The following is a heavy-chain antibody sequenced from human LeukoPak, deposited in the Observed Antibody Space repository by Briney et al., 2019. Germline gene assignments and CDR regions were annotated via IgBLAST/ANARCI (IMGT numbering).Heavy chain of an antibody. CDR3: ARGERYSGYGGWFDP. J-gene: IGHJ5*02. Sequence: SETLSLTCTVSGGSISSGGYYWSWIRQHPGKGLEWIGYIYYSGSTYYNPSLKSRVTISVDASKNQFSLKLSSVTAADTAVYYCARGERYSGYGGWFDPWGQGTLVTVSS. V-gene: IGHV4-31*03. CDR2: IYYSGST. D-gene: IGHD5-12*01. CDR1: GGSISSGGYY.